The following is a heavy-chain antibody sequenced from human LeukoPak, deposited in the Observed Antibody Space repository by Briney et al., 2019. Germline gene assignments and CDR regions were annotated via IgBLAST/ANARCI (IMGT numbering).Heavy chain of an antibody. CDR1: GGSISNYW. CDR2: VFDSGGT. J-gene: IGHJ4*02. CDR3: ARGYSSSWNYFDY. Sequence: PSETLSLTCTVSGGSISNYWWSWIRQPPGKGRWWIGYVFDSGGTNYNPSLKSRATISVDTSKKQFSLKLSSVTAADTAVYYCARGYSSSWNYFDYWGQGTLVTVSS. D-gene: IGHD6-13*01. V-gene: IGHV4-59*01.